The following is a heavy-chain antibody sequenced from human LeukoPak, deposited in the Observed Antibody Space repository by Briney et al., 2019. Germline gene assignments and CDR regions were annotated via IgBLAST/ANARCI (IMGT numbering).Heavy chain of an antibody. D-gene: IGHD6-6*01. CDR3: ARGLYSSSL. V-gene: IGHV3-23*01. CDR2: FSGSGFT. CDR1: GFTFSSYA. J-gene: IGHJ4*02. Sequence: PGGSLRLSCAASGFTFSSYAMSWVRQAPGKGLEWVSPFSGSGFTYYADSVKGRFTISKDKCKNTRYLQINSLRAEETAVYYCARGLYSSSLWGQGTLVTVSS.